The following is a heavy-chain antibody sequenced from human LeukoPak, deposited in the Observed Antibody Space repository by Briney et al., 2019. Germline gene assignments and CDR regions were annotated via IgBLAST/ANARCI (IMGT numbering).Heavy chain of an antibody. CDR1: GFTFSSYS. D-gene: IGHD6-13*01. J-gene: IGHJ4*02. CDR2: ISSSSSTI. Sequence: GGSLRLSCAASGFTFSSYSMNWVRQAPGKGLEWVSYISSSSSTIYYADSVKGRFTISRDNAKNSLYLQMNSLRAEDTAVYYCARVEAAAGTGGGDFDYWGQGTLVTVSS. V-gene: IGHV3-48*04. CDR3: ARVEAAAGTGGGDFDY.